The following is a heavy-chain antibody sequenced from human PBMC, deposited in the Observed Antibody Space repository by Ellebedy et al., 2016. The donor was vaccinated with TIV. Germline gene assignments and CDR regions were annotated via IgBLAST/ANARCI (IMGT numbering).Heavy chain of an antibody. Sequence: ASVKVSCKASGYTFNAYYMHWVRQAPGQGLEWMGWINPNSGDTNFAQKFQGRVTMTRDTSISTAYMELSRLRSDDTAVYYCARLIVVVTAIPYGMDVWGQGTTVTVSS. CDR3: ARLIVVVTAIPYGMDV. CDR1: GYTFNAYY. J-gene: IGHJ6*02. V-gene: IGHV1-2*02. D-gene: IGHD2-21*02. CDR2: INPNSGDT.